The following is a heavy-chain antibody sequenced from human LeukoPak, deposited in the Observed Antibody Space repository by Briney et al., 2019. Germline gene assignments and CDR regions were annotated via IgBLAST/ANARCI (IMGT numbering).Heavy chain of an antibody. V-gene: IGHV4-59*01. CDR1: GGSITSYC. J-gene: IGHJ4*02. CDR2: ISDGGST. Sequence: SETLSLTCSVSGGSITSYCWSWIRQPPGKGLEWIGYISDGGSTNYNPSLKSRVSISVDTSKNQFSLKLSSVTAADTAVYFCASASTTFDDWGQGTLVTVSS. CDR3: ASASTTFDD. D-gene: IGHD1-14*01.